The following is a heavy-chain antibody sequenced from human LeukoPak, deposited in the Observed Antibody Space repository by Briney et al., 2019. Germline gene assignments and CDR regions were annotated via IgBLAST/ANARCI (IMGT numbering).Heavy chain of an antibody. J-gene: IGHJ4*02. D-gene: IGHD6-13*01. Sequence: GGSLRLSCAASGFTFSDYYMSWIRQAPGKGLEWVSYISSSGSTIYYADSVKGRFTISRDNAKNSLYLQMNSLRAEDTAVYYCARDLTVGQQLTIPWGQGTLVTVSS. CDR2: ISSSGSTI. CDR1: GFTFSDYY. V-gene: IGHV3-11*04. CDR3: ARDLTVGQQLTIP.